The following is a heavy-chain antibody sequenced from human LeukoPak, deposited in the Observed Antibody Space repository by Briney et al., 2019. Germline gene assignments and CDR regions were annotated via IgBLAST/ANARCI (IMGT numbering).Heavy chain of an antibody. J-gene: IGHJ4*02. CDR1: GGSSSGYY. CDR2: INHSGST. Sequence: PSETLSLTCAVYGGSSSGYYWSWIRQPPGKGLEWIGEINHSGSTNYNPSLKSRVTISVDTSKNQFSLKLSSVTAADTAVYYCARGGIVYYFDYWGQGTLVTVSS. D-gene: IGHD1-26*01. CDR3: ARGGIVYYFDY. V-gene: IGHV4-34*01.